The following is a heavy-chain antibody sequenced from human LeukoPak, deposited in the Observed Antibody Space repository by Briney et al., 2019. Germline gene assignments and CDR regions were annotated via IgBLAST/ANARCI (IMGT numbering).Heavy chain of an antibody. Sequence: ASVKVSCKASGYTFTSYGISWVRQAPGQGLEWMGWISADNGNTNYAQKLEGRVTMTTDTSTSTAYMELRSLRSDDTAVYYCARSPVVGATPHYYYYMDVWGKGTTVTVSS. D-gene: IGHD1-26*01. CDR2: ISADNGNT. CDR3: ARSPVVGATPHYYYYMDV. J-gene: IGHJ6*03. V-gene: IGHV1-18*01. CDR1: GYTFTSYG.